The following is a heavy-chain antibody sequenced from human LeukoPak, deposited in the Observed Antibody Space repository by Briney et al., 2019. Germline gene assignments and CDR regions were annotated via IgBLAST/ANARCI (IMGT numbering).Heavy chain of an antibody. J-gene: IGHJ4*02. D-gene: IGHD7-27*01. CDR2: IYSGGST. CDR1: GFTFSSYG. V-gene: IGHV3-53*01. Sequence: QPGGSLRLSCAASGFTFSSYGMHWVRQAPGKGLEWVSVIYSGGSTYYADSVKGRFTISRDNSKNTLYLQMNSLRAEDTAVYYCARVLLGFDYWGQGTLVTVSS. CDR3: ARVLLGFDY.